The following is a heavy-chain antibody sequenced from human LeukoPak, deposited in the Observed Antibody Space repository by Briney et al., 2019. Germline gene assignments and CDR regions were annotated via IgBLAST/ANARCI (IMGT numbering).Heavy chain of an antibody. D-gene: IGHD6-19*01. J-gene: IGHJ6*03. Sequence: SETLSLTCTVSGGSISSYYWSWIRQPPGKGLEWIGYIYYSGSTNYNPSLKSRVTISVDTSKNQFSLKLSSVTAADTAVYYCARADGTPHFYSSGWLHYYYYMDVRGKGTTVIISS. CDR2: IYYSGST. V-gene: IGHV4-59*01. CDR1: GGSISSYY. CDR3: ARADGTPHFYSSGWLHYYYYMDV.